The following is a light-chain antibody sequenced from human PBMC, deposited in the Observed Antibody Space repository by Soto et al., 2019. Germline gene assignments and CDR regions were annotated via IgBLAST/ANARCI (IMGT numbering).Light chain of an antibody. Sequence: QSVLTQPASVSGSPGQSITITCTGTSSDVGSYNLVSWYQHHPGKAPKVMIYEVDKRPSGVSIRFSGSKSGDTASLTISGLQAEDEADYYCCSFAGSSTYVFGTGIKLTVL. J-gene: IGLJ1*01. CDR1: SSDVGSYNL. CDR3: CSFAGSSTYV. V-gene: IGLV2-23*02. CDR2: EVD.